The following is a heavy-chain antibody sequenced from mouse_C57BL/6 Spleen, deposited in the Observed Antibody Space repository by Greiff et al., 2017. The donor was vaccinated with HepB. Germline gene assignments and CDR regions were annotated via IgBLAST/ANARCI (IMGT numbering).Heavy chain of an antibody. D-gene: IGHD2-4*01. CDR3: TRNGDYDGRYFDY. CDR1: GYTFTDYE. Sequence: VQLKQSGAELVRPGASVTLSCKASGYTFTDYEMHWVKQTPVHGLEWIGAIDPETGGTAYNQKFKGKAILTADKSSSTAYMELRSLTSEDSAVYYCTRNGDYDGRYFDYWGQGTTLTVSS. CDR2: IDPETGGT. J-gene: IGHJ2*01. V-gene: IGHV1-15*01.